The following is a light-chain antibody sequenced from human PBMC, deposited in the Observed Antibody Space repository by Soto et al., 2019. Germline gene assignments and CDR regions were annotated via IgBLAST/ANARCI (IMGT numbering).Light chain of an antibody. Sequence: EIVMTQSPATLSVSPGERATLSCRASHSVSSYLAWYQQKPGLPPRLLIYDASTRATGIPDRFSGSGSGTDFTLTISSLQSADFAVYYCQQYSNWPPLYTFGRGTKLEIK. CDR3: QQYSNWPPLYT. V-gene: IGKV3-15*01. CDR2: DAS. J-gene: IGKJ2*01. CDR1: HSVSSY.